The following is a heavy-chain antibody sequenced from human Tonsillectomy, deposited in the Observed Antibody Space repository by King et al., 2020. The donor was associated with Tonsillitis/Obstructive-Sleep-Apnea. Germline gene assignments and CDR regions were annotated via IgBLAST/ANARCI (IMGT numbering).Heavy chain of an antibody. CDR1: GGSISSNSYY. CDR3: AGEYDFWNGGYFSMDV. Sequence: QLQESGPGLVKPSETLSLTCNVSGGSISSNSYYWGWIRKPPGKGLEWIGSIYYSGRTYYKPSLKSRVTILIDTSKNQFSLKLNSVTAADTAVYYCAGEYDFWNGGYFSMDVWGKGTTVTVSS. J-gene: IGHJ6*03. D-gene: IGHD3-3*01. V-gene: IGHV4-39*01. CDR2: IYYSGRT.